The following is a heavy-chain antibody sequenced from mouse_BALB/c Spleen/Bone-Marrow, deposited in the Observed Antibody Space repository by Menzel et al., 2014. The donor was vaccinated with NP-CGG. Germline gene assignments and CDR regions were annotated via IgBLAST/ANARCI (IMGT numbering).Heavy chain of an antibody. CDR1: GFTFTDYY. J-gene: IGHJ4*01. D-gene: IGHD2-1*01. CDR3: ARSLYPRAMDY. CDR2: IKNKANAYTT. Sequence: EVMLVESGGGLVQPGGSLRLSCATSGFTFTDYYMSWVRQPPGKALEWLGFIKNKANAYTTEYSASVEGRFTISRDNSQSILYLQMNILRAEDSATYYCARSLYPRAMDYWGQGTSVTVSS. V-gene: IGHV7-3*02.